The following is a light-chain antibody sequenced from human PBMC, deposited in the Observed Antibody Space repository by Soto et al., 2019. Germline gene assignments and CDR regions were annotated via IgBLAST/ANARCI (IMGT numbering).Light chain of an antibody. J-gene: IGKJ1*01. CDR3: PKYLIWPTWT. CDR2: GAS. V-gene: IGKV3-15*01. Sequence: EIVMTQSPATLSVSPGQRATRSCRASQSVSSNLAWYQQKPGQAPRLLIYGASTRATGIPARFSDNWSGAESALNISSLQSEDLAVYYCPKYLIWPTWTFGQGTKVELK. CDR1: QSVSSN.